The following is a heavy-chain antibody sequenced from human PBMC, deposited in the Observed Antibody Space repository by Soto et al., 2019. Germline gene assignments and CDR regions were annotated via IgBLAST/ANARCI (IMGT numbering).Heavy chain of an antibody. J-gene: IGHJ4*02. CDR3: ARESEDLTSNFDY. V-gene: IGHV1-2*02. CDR1: GYTFIDYY. CDR2: ISPKSGGT. Sequence: ASVKVSCKASGYTFIDYYMHWVRQAPGQGFEWMGRISPKSGGTNYAQKFQGRVTMTWDTSLNTAYMEMNSLRAEDTAVYYCARESEDLTSNFDYWGQGTLVTVSS.